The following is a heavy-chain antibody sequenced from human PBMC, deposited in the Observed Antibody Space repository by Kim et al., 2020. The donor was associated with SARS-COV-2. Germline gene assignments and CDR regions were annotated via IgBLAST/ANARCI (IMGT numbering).Heavy chain of an antibody. CDR1: GFAFNNYA. D-gene: IGHD2-21*02. CDR3: AKGYWEYCGGDSYSAGDY. V-gene: IGHV3-23*01. Sequence: GGSLRLSCAASGFAFNNYAMSWVRQAPGKGLEWVSSITEGGGTTYYADSVKGRFTISRDNSQNTLYLQMNTLRAEDTALYYCAKGYWEYCGGDSYSAGDYWGPGTLVTASP. CDR2: ITEGGGTT. J-gene: IGHJ4*02.